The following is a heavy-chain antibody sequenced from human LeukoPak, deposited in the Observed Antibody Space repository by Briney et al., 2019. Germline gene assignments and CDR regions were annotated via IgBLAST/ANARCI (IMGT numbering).Heavy chain of an antibody. CDR1: GYTFTGYH. CDR2: INPNSGGT. CDR3: ARSVSYYPQFDY. D-gene: IGHD3-10*01. Sequence: ASVKVSCKASGYTFTGYHMHWVRQAPGQGLEWMGRINPNSGGTNYAQKFQGRVTMTRDTSISTAYMQLSRLRSDDTAVYYCARSVSYYPQFDYWGQGTLVTVSS. V-gene: IGHV1-2*06. J-gene: IGHJ4*02.